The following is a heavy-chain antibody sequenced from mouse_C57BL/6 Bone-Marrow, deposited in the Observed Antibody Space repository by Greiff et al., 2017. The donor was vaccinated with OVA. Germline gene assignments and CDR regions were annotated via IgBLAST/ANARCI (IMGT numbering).Heavy chain of an antibody. V-gene: IGHV1-69*01. Sequence: VQLVESGAELVMPGASVKLSCKASGYTFTSYWMHWVKQRPGQGLEWIGEIDPSDSYTNYNQKFKGKSTLTVDKSSSTAYMQLSSLTSEDSAVYYCARPDGYYSYYFDYWGKGTTLTVSS. J-gene: IGHJ2*01. CDR2: IDPSDSYT. D-gene: IGHD2-3*01. CDR3: ARPDGYYSYYFDY. CDR1: GYTFTSYW.